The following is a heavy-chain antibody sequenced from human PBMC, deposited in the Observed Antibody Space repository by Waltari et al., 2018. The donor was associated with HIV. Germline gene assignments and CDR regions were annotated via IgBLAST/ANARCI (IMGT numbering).Heavy chain of an antibody. CDR1: GGSFSGHL. CDR2: INHSGST. D-gene: IGHD4-4*01. J-gene: IGHJ6*02. V-gene: IGHV4-34*01. CDR3: ARGVGSNRYYYYGMDV. Sequence: QIHLQQWCAGLLKPSETLSFTCAVYGGSFSGHLWSWIRQPPGKGLEWIGEINHSGSTNYNPSLKSQVTMSVDTSKKQFSLKVNSVTAADTAVYYCARGVGSNRYYYYGMDVWGQGTTVTVSS.